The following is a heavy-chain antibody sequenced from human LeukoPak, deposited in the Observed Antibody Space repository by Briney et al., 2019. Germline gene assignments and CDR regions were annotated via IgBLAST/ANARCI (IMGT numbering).Heavy chain of an antibody. CDR3: ARDWRWGNDPDEAFDI. V-gene: IGHV1-69*05. D-gene: IGHD2-8*02. CDR1: GGTFSSYA. Sequence: SVKVSCKASGGTFSSYAISWVRQAPGQGLEWMGRIIPIFGTANYAQKFQGRVTITTDESTSTAYMELSSLRSEDTAVYYCARDWRWGNDPDEAFDIWGQGTMVTVSS. CDR2: IIPIFGTA. J-gene: IGHJ3*02.